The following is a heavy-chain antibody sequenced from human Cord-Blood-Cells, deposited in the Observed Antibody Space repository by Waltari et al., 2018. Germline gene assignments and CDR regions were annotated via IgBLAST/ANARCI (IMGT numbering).Heavy chain of an antibody. CDR1: GYTFTSYD. V-gene: IGHV1-8*01. J-gene: IGHJ5*02. D-gene: IGHD2-2*01. CDR3: ASPRFCSSTSCLNH. Sequence: QVQLVQSGAEVKKPGASVKVSCKASGYTFTSYDINWVRQATGQGLEWMGWMNPNSGNTGYAQKFQGRVTMTRNTSISTVYMELSSLRSEDTAVYYCASPRFCSSTSCLNHWGQGTLVTVSS. CDR2: MNPNSGNT.